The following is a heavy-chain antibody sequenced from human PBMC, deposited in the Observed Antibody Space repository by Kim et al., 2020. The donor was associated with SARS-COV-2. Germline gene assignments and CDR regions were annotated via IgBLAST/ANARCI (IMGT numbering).Heavy chain of an antibody. D-gene: IGHD4-4*01. V-gene: IGHV4-34*01. CDR1: GGSFSGYY. J-gene: IGHJ1*01. CDR3: ARGRGYSNFAEYFQH. Sequence: SETLSLTCAVYGGSFSGYYWSWIRQPPGKGLEWIGEINHSGSTNYNPSLKSRVTISVDTSKNQFSLKLSSVTAADTAVYYCARGRGYSNFAEYFQHWGQGTLVTVSS. CDR2: INHSGST.